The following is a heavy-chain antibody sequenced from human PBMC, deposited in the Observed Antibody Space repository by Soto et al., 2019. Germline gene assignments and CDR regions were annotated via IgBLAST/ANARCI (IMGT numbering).Heavy chain of an antibody. CDR1: GGSISSGGYY. V-gene: IGHV4-31*03. J-gene: IGHJ5*02. CDR2: IYYSGST. Sequence: QVQLQESGPGLVKPSQTLSLTCTVSGGSISSGGYYWSWIRQHPGKGLEWIGYIYYSGSTYYNPSPKTRVTXSXDXXTTQFSLKLSSVTAAATAVYYCARVFSDSRSFFDPWGQGTLVTVSS. D-gene: IGHD6-13*01. CDR3: ARVFSDSRSFFDP.